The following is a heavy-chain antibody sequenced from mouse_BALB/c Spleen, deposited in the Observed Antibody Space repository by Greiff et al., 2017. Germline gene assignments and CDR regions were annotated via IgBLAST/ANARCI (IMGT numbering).Heavy chain of an antibody. J-gene: IGHJ1*01. CDR1: GFTFSSYA. CDR3: ARDLLWYFDV. CDR2: ISSGGSYT. Sequence: EVKLMESGGGLVKPGGSLKLSCAASGFTFSSYAMSWVRQSPEKRLEWVAEISSGGSYTYYPDTVTGRFTISRDNAKNTLYLEMSSLRSEDTAMYYCARDLLWYFDVWGAGTTVTVSS. V-gene: IGHV5-9-4*01. D-gene: IGHD2-1*01.